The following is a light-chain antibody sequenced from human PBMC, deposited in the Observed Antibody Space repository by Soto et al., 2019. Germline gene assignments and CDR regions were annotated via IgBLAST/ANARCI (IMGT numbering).Light chain of an antibody. Sequence: DIQLTQSPSFLSASLGDRVTITCRASQGISSYLAWYQQKPGKAPKLLVYAASTLQSGVPSRFSGSGSGTELNFKISSLQHDDFAHYYCQQLNRYPRITFGKVTRLESK. CDR3: QQLNRYPRIT. CDR1: QGISSY. J-gene: IGKJ5*01. CDR2: AAS. V-gene: IGKV1-9*01.